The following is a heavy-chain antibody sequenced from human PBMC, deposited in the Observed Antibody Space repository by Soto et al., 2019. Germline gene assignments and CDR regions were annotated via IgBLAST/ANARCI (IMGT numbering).Heavy chain of an antibody. D-gene: IGHD4-17*01. CDR1: GFTFSSYG. J-gene: IGHJ4*02. Sequence: QVQLVESGGGVVQPGRSLRLSCAASGFTFSSYGMHWVRQAPGKGLEWVAVISYDGSNKYYADSVKGRFTISRDNSKNTLYLQMNSLRAEDTAVYYCAKGYRGTTVPPAPFDYWGQGTLVTVSS. V-gene: IGHV3-30*18. CDR3: AKGYRGTTVPPAPFDY. CDR2: ISYDGSNK.